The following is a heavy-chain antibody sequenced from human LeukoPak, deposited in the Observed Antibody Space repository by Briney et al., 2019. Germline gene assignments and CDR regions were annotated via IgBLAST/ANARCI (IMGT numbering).Heavy chain of an antibody. J-gene: IGHJ3*02. CDR3: ARPGITGTMGYGAFDI. V-gene: IGHV3-21*01. Sequence: GGSLRLSCAASGFTFSSYSINWVRQAPGKGLEWVSSIDSSSSYIYYADSVKGRFTISRDSAKNSLFLQMNSLRVEDTAVYNCARPGITGTMGYGAFDIWGQGTRVTVSS. CDR1: GFTFSSYS. CDR2: IDSSSSYI. D-gene: IGHD1-7*01.